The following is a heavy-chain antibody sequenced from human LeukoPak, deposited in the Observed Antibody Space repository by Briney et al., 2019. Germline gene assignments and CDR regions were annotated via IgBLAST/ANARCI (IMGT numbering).Heavy chain of an antibody. CDR2: IYYSGST. Sequence: SETLSVTCTVSGGSISSYYWSWIRQPPGKGVEWIGYIYYSGSTNYNPSLKSRVTISVDTSKNQFSLKLSSVTAADTSLYYCARVSYGLGRRGPFDYWGQGTLVTVSS. D-gene: IGHD3-10*01. J-gene: IGHJ4*02. V-gene: IGHV4-59*01. CDR3: ARVSYGLGRRGPFDY. CDR1: GGSISSYY.